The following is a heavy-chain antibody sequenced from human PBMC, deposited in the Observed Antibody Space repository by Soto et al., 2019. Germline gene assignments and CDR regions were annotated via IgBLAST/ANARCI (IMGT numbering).Heavy chain of an antibody. J-gene: IGHJ3*02. Sequence: PGGSLRLSCAASGFTFSSYAMHWVRQAPGKGLEWVAVISYDGSNKYYADSVKGRFTISRDNSKNTLYLQMNSLRAEDTAVYYCASWPERFTVVTYRGVENAFDIWGQGTMVTVSS. CDR1: GFTFSSYA. CDR3: ASWPERFTVVTYRGVENAFDI. D-gene: IGHD2-21*02. CDR2: ISYDGSNK. V-gene: IGHV3-30-3*01.